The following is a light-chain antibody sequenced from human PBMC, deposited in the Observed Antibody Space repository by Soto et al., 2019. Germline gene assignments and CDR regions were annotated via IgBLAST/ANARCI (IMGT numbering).Light chain of an antibody. CDR3: AAWDDSLNGYV. CDR2: TND. V-gene: IGLV1-44*01. J-gene: IGLJ1*01. CDR1: RSNIGSYT. Sequence: QSVLTQPPSASGTPGQRFTISCSGSRSNIGSYTVNWYQQLPGTAPKLLIYTNDRRPSRVPDRFSGSKSGTSASLAISGLQSEDEADYYCAAWDDSLNGYVFGTGTKLTVL.